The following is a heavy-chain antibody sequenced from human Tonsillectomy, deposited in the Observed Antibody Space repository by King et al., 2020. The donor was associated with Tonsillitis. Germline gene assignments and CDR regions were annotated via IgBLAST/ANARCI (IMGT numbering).Heavy chain of an antibody. CDR2: IRYDGENK. CDR1: GFIFSSYD. CDR3: AKEGIAVFGGYSYYGMDV. J-gene: IGHJ6*02. Sequence: VQLVESGGGVVQPGGSLRLSCAASGFIFSSYDMHWVRQAPGKGLEWVAFIRYDGENKFHADSVEGRFTISRDNPKNTLYLQMDSLRDEDTAVYYCAKEGIAVFGGYSYYGMDVWGQGTTVTVSS. V-gene: IGHV3-30*02. D-gene: IGHD6-19*01.